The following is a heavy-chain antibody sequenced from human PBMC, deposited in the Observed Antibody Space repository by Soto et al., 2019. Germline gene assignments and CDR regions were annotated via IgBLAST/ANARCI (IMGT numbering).Heavy chain of an antibody. CDR2: IYYSGST. J-gene: IGHJ4*02. CDR3: ARATYDFWSGYYRPSRIDY. V-gene: IGHV4-59*01. D-gene: IGHD3-3*01. Sequence: PSETLSLTCTVSGGSISSYYWSWIRQPPGKGLEWIGYIYYSGSTNHNPSLKSRVTIAVDTSKNQFSLKLSSVTATDTAVYYCARATYDFWSGYYRPSRIDYWGQGTLVTVSS. CDR1: GGSISSYY.